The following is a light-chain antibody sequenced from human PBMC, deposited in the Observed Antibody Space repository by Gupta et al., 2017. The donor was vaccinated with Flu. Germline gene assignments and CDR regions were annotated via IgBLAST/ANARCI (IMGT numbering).Light chain of an antibody. V-gene: IGKV3-15*01. Sequence: EIVMTQSPATLSLSPGETATLSCRASESVRNSIAWYQQKPGQAPRLLVYDTSTRASGVPARVSGGGSGADFTLTISSLQSEDFAVYDCQQYKDWPAKYTFGQGTRLQIK. CDR2: DTS. CDR1: ESVRNS. CDR3: QQYKDWPAKYT. J-gene: IGKJ2*01.